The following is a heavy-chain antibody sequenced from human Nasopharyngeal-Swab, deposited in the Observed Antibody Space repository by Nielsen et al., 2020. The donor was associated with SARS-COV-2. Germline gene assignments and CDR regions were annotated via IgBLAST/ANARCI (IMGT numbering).Heavy chain of an antibody. CDR3: ARDLSFGEIFDY. Sequence: GESLKISCAASGFTFSSYAMSWVRQAPGKGLEWVSAISGSGGSTYYADSVKGRFTISRDNSKNTLYLQMNSLRAEDTAVYYCARDLSFGEIFDYWGQGTLVTVSS. D-gene: IGHD3-10*01. CDR1: GFTFSSYA. CDR2: ISGSGGST. V-gene: IGHV3-23*01. J-gene: IGHJ4*02.